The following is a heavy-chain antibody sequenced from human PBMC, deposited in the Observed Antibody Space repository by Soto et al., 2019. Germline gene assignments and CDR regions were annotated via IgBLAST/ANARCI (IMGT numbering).Heavy chain of an antibody. J-gene: IGHJ5*02. CDR1: GYTFTSYG. CDR3: ARVLIDYYDSSGLNWFDP. V-gene: IGHV1-18*01. Sequence: ASVKVSCKASGYTFTSYGISWVRQAPGQGLEWMGWISAYNGNTNYAQKLQGRVTMTTDTSTSTAYMELRSLRSDDTAVYYCARVLIDYYDSSGLNWFDPWGQGTLVTVS. D-gene: IGHD3-22*01. CDR2: ISAYNGNT.